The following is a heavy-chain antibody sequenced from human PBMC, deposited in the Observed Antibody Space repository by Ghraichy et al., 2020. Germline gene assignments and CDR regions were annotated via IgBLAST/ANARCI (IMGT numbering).Heavy chain of an antibody. J-gene: IGHJ3*02. CDR1: GGSISSYY. D-gene: IGHD6-6*01. Sequence: SETLSLTCTVSGGSISSYYWSWIRQPAGKGLEWIGRIYTSGSTNYNPSLKSRVTMSVDTSKNLFSLKLSSVTAADQAVYYWAREVAANGGGVKESIAARPHLSKAFDIWGQGTMVTVYS. CDR3: AREVAANGGGVKESIAARPHLSKAFDI. CDR2: IYTSGST. V-gene: IGHV4-4*07.